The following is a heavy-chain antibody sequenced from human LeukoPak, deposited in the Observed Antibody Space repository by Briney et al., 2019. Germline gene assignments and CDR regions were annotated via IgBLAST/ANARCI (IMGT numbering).Heavy chain of an antibody. CDR1: GGSISSGDYY. CDR3: ARPYYYDSSGYLF. CDR2: IYYSGST. V-gene: IGHV4-30-4*08. Sequence: PSETLSLTCTVSGGSISSGDYYWSWIRQPPGKGLEWIGYIYYSGSTYYNPSLKSRVTISVDTSKNPFSLKLSSVTAADTAVYYCARPYYYDSSGYLFWGQGTLVTVSS. J-gene: IGHJ4*02. D-gene: IGHD3-22*01.